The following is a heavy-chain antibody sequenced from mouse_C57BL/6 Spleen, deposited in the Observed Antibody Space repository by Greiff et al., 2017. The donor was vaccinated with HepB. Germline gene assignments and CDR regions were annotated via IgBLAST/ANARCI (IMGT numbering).Heavy chain of an antibody. CDR2: INPNNGGT. Sequence: EVQLQQSGPELVKPGASVKIPCKASGYTFTDYNMDWVKQSHGKSLEWIGDINPNNGGTIYNQKFKGKATLTVDKSSSTAYMELRSLTSEDTAVYYCARWAYGSTSGYFDVWGTGTTVTVSS. CDR3: ARWAYGSTSGYFDV. V-gene: IGHV1-18*01. D-gene: IGHD1-1*01. J-gene: IGHJ1*03. CDR1: GYTFTDYN.